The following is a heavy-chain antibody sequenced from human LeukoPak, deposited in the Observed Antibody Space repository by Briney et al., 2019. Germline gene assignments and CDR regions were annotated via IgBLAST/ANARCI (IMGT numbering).Heavy chain of an antibody. D-gene: IGHD1-1*01. CDR3: ARDTASLEPDAFDI. V-gene: IGHV4-4*07. J-gene: IGHJ3*02. CDR1: GGPISSYY. Sequence: SETLSLTCTVSGGPISSYYWSWIRQPAGKGLEWIGRIYTSGSTNYNPSLKSRVTMSVDTSKNQFSLKLSSVTAADTAVYYCARDTASLEPDAFDIWGQGTMVTVSS. CDR2: IYTSGST.